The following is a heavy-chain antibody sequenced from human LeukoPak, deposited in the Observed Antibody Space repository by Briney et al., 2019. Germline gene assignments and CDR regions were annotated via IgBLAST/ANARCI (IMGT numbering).Heavy chain of an antibody. CDR1: GFTFSNAW. J-gene: IGHJ5*02. D-gene: IGHD2-2*01. CDR2: IKSKTDDGTT. CDR3: TTDATYCSSTSCDPGRWFDP. V-gene: IGHV3-15*01. Sequence: KPGGSLRLSCAASGFTFSNAWMSWVRQAPGKGLEWVGRIKSKTDDGTTDYAAAVKGRFTISRDDSKNTLYLQMNSLKTEDTAVYYCTTDATYCSSTSCDPGRWFDPWGQGTLVTVSS.